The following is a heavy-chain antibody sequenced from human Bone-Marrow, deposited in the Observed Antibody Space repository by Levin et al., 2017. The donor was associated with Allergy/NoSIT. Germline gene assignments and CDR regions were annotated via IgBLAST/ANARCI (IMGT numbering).Heavy chain of an antibody. D-gene: IGHD3-3*01. V-gene: IGHV2-5*02. CDR1: GFSLSTSGVG. CDR3: APLPIRFLEWLFHWFDP. Sequence: SGPTLVKPTQTLTLTCTFSGFSLSTSGVGVGWIRQPPGKALEWLALIYWDDDKRYSPSLKSRLTITKDTSKNQVVLTMTNMDPVDTATYYCAPLPIRFLEWLFHWFDPWGQGTLVTVSS. J-gene: IGHJ5*02. CDR2: IYWDDDK.